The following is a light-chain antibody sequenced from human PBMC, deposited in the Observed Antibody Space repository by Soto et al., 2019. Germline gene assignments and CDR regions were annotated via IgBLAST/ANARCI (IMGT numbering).Light chain of an antibody. V-gene: IGKV3-11*01. CDR2: DAS. Sequence: IRLKKSPSTRCLSPEERATLSCRASQSVSSYLAWYQQKPGQAPRLLIYDASNRATGIPARFSGSGSGTDFTLTISSLEPEDFAVYYCQQRSNWSITFGQGTRLEIK. CDR3: QQRSNWSIT. CDR1: QSVSSY. J-gene: IGKJ5*01.